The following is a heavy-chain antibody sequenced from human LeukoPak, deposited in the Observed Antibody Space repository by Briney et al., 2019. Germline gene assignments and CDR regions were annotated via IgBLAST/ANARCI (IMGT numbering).Heavy chain of an antibody. Sequence: PSETLSLTCTVSGGSISSYYWSWIRQPPGKGLEWIGYIYYSGSTNYNPSLKSRVTISVDTSKNQFSLKLSSVTAADTAVYYCARDPLGWEYGSGSYCYFDYWGQGTLVTVSS. J-gene: IGHJ4*02. V-gene: IGHV4-59*01. CDR2: IYYSGST. CDR1: GGSISSYY. D-gene: IGHD3-10*01. CDR3: ARDPLGWEYGSGSYCYFDY.